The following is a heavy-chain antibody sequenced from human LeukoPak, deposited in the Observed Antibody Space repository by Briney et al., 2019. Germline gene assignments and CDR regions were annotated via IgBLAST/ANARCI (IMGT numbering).Heavy chain of an antibody. CDR2: ISSSGSTI. J-gene: IGHJ6*04. D-gene: IGHD3-10*02. CDR3: AELGITMIGGV. Sequence: GGSLRLSCAASGFTFSSYTMNWVRQAPGKGLEWVSYISSSGSTIYYADSVKGRFTISRDDAKNSLYLQMNSLRAEDTAVYYCAELGITMIGGVCGKGTTVTISS. CDR1: GFTFSSYT. V-gene: IGHV3-48*04.